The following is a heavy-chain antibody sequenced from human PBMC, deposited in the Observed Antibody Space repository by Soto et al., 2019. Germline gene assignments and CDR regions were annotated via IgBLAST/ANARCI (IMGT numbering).Heavy chain of an antibody. J-gene: IGHJ4*02. CDR1: GGSISSYY. CDR3: ARSYNWNDVLRTDY. V-gene: IGHV4-59*01. D-gene: IGHD1-20*01. Sequence: SETLSLTCTVSGGSISSYYWSWIRQPPGKGLEWIGYIYYSGSTNYNPSLKSRLTISKDTSKSQVVLTMTNMDPVDTATYYCARSYNWNDVLRTDYWGQGTLVTVSS. CDR2: IYYSGST.